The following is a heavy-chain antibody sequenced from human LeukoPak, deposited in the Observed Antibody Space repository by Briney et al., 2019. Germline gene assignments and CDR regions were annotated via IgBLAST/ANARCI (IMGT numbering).Heavy chain of an antibody. J-gene: IGHJ4*02. CDR3: ARTTDDTAMSRVDY. V-gene: IGHV4-30-2*01. CDR2: INHSGST. D-gene: IGHD5-18*01. CDR1: GGSISSGGYY. Sequence: PSQTLSLTCTVSGGSISSGGYYWSWIRQPPGKGLEWIGEINHSGSTNYNPSLKSRVTISVDTSKNQFSLKLSSVTAADTAVYYCARTTDDTAMSRVDYWGQGTLVTVSS.